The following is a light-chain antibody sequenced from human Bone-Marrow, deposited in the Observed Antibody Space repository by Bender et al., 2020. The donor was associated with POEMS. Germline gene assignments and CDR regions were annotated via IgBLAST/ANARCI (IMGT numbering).Light chain of an antibody. J-gene: IGLJ2*01. CDR3: CSYARGYSVV. V-gene: IGLV2-23*02. CDR1: SSDVGSYKL. CDR2: EVS. Sequence: QSALTQPASVSGSPGQSITISCTGTSSDVGSYKLVSWYQQYLGKAPKLMIYEVSKRPSGVSNRFSGSKSGNTASLTISGLQAEDEANYYCCSYARGYSVVFGGGTKVTVL.